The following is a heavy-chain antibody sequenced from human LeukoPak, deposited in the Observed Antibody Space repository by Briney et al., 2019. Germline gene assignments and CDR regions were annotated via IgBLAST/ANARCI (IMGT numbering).Heavy chain of an antibody. Sequence: GGSLRLSCAASGFTFSSNYMSRVRQAPGQGLEWVSVIYSVGSTYYADSVTGRFTISRDNSKNTLYLQMNSRRAEDTAVYYGGRGRGGLYGMDVWGQGTTVTVSS. J-gene: IGHJ6*02. D-gene: IGHD3-16*01. CDR1: GFTFSSNY. CDR3: GRGRGGLYGMDV. CDR2: IYSVGST. V-gene: IGHV3-53*01.